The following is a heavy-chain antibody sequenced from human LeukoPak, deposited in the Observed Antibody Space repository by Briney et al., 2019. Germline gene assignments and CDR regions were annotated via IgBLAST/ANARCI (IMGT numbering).Heavy chain of an antibody. CDR1: GGSFSGYY. V-gene: IGHV4-34*01. CDR3: ARGQRYYDFWSGYYSY. D-gene: IGHD3-3*01. J-gene: IGHJ4*02. Sequence: PSETLSLTCAVYGGSFSGYYWSWIRQPPGKGLEWIGEINHSGSTNYNPSLKSRVTISVDTSKNQFSRKLSSVTAADTAVYYCARGQRYYDFWSGYYSYWGQGTLVTVSS. CDR2: INHSGST.